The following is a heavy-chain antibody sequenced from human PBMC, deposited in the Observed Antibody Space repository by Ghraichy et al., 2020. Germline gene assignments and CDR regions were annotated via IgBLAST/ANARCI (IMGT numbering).Heavy chain of an antibody. CDR3: TRGWLVPATPKNDY. V-gene: IGHV4-61*01. CDR2: IYYGGTT. D-gene: IGHD2-15*01. Sequence: SETLSLTCSVSGASVSSDSFHWSWIRQPPGKGLEWIGYIYYGGTTDYNTTLKSRVTISVDTSKNQFSLSLTSVTAADTAFYYCTRGWLVPATPKNDYWGQGTLVTVSS. J-gene: IGHJ4*02. CDR1: GASVSSDSFH.